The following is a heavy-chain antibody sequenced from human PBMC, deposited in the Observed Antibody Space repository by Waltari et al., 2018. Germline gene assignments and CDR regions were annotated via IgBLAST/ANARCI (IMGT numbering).Heavy chain of an antibody. CDR1: GFTFSSYA. V-gene: IGHV3-23*01. CDR3: AKDHGNYDFWSGRDY. J-gene: IGHJ4*02. Sequence: EVQLLESGGGLVQPGGSLRLSCAASGFTFSSYAMSWVRQAPGKGLEWVSAIGGSGGSTYDAGSGKGRFTIARDNSKNTLYLQMNSLRAEDTAVYYCAKDHGNYDFWSGRDYWGQGTLVTVSS. CDR2: IGGSGGST. D-gene: IGHD3-3*01.